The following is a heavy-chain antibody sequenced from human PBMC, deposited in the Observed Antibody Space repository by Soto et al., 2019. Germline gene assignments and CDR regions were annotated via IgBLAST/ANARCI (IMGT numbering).Heavy chain of an antibody. J-gene: IGHJ6*02. CDR1: GFTFSSYA. Sequence: GSLRLSCAASGFTFSSYAMHWVRQAPGKGLEWVAVISYDGSNKYYADSVKGRFTISRDNSKNTLYLQMNSLRAEDTAVYYCARDLSRYSGYDCPITWGQGTTVTVSS. CDR3: ARDLSRYSGYDCPIT. CDR2: ISYDGSNK. D-gene: IGHD5-12*01. V-gene: IGHV3-30-3*01.